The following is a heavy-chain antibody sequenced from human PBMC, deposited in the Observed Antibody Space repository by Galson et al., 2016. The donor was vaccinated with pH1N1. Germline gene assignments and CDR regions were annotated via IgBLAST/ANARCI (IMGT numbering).Heavy chain of an antibody. Sequence: SLRLSCATSRFFLSNYAMSWVRQAPGQGLEWVSSLSGSGDSSDYADSVKGRFTISRDNSKNTLYLQMNSLRAEDTAVYFCAKSFYDSRGYTLKGPFDMWGPGTLVTVSS. D-gene: IGHD3-22*01. CDR3: AKSFYDSRGYTLKGPFDM. CDR2: LSGSGDSS. CDR1: RFFLSNYA. V-gene: IGHV3-23*01. J-gene: IGHJ3*02.